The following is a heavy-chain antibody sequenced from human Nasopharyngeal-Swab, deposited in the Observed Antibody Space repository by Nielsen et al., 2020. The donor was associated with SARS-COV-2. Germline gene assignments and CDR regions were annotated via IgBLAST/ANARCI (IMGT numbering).Heavy chain of an antibody. V-gene: IGHV3-7*01. CDR3: ARDPDSQAFDI. CDR2: IRQDAREQ. CDR1: GFIFRNYA. J-gene: IGHJ3*02. Sequence: GESLKISCAASGFIFRNYAMSWVRQAPGKGLEWVANIRQDAREQFYVDSVKGRFTISRDNAKNSLYLQMNSLRVEDTAVYYCARDPDSQAFDIWGQGTMVTVSS.